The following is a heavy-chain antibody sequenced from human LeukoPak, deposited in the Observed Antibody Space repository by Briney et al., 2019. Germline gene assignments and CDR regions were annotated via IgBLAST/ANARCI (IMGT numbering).Heavy chain of an antibody. J-gene: IGHJ4*02. D-gene: IGHD6-13*01. CDR1: GFTFSSYS. CDR2: ISSSSSTI. Sequence: GGSLRLSCAASGFTFSSYSMNWVRQAPGKGLEWVSYISSSSSTIYYADSVKGRFTISRDNAKNSLYLQMNSLRAEDTAVYYCASPGYSSRLTLDYWGQGTLVTVSS. V-gene: IGHV3-48*04. CDR3: ASPGYSSRLTLDY.